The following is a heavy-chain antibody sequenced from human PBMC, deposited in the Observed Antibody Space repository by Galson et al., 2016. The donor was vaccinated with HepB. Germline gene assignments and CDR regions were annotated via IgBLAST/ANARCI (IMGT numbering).Heavy chain of an antibody. Sequence: SVKVSCKASGYTFTSYGISWVRQAPGQGLEWMGWISGYSGNTNYAQKLQGRVTMTTDTSTSTAYMELRSLRFDDTAVYYCAKEGGPTDRFDYWGQGTLVTVSS. CDR3: AKEGGPTDRFDY. J-gene: IGHJ4*02. CDR2: ISGYSGNT. CDR1: GYTFTSYG. D-gene: IGHD1-26*01. V-gene: IGHV1-18*01.